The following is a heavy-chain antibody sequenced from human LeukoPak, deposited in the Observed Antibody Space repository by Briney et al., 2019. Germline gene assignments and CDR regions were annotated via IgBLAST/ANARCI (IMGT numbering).Heavy chain of an antibody. V-gene: IGHV3-30*04. Sequence: GGSLRLSCAASGFTFSSYAMHWVRQAPGKGLEWVAVISYDGSNKYYADSVKGRFTISRDNSKNTLYLQMNSLRAEDTAVYYCARDLHNLDYFDYWGQGTLVTVSS. CDR1: GFTFSSYA. CDR2: ISYDGSNK. D-gene: IGHD1-1*01. J-gene: IGHJ4*02. CDR3: ARDLHNLDYFDY.